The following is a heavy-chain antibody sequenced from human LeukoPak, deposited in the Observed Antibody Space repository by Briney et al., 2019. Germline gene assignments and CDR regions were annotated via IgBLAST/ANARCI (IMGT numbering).Heavy chain of an antibody. J-gene: IGHJ5*02. CDR1: GGSIRNSSFY. CDR2: IYYGGST. V-gene: IGHV4-39*01. CDR3: ARALGYCSGGSCTRGYNWFDP. D-gene: IGHD2-15*01. Sequence: SETLSLTCAVSGGSIRNSSFYWGWIRQPPGKGLEWIGSIYYGGSTYYNPSLKSRVTISVDTSMNQFSLKLSFVTTADTAVYYCARALGYCSGGSCTRGYNWFDPWGQGTLVTVPS.